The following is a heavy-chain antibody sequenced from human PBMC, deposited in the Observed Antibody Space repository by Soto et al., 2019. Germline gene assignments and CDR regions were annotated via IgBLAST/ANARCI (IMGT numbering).Heavy chain of an antibody. J-gene: IGHJ4*02. CDR2: ISGSGGSS. CDR1: GFTFSSYA. Sequence: EVQLLESGGGLVQPGGSLRLSCAASGFTFSSYAMSWVRQAPGKGLEWVSAISGSGGSSYYADSVKGRFTISRDSSKNTLYLQMNSLRAEDTAVYYCAKDPVYYDILTGYSPYYFDYWGQGTLVTVSS. D-gene: IGHD3-9*01. V-gene: IGHV3-23*01. CDR3: AKDPVYYDILTGYSPYYFDY.